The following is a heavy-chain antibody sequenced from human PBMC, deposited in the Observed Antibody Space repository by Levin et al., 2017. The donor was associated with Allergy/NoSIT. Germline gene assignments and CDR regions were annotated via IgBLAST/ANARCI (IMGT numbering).Heavy chain of an antibody. Sequence: GESLKISCAGSGFAFSSRWMSWVRQAPGKGLEWVANIKQDGSEKFYVDSVKGRFTISRDNARNSLYLQMNSLGAEEPAVYYCAGDQSVWVSYRFPYHGMDVWGQGTTVTVSS. D-gene: IGHD3-16*02. CDR3: AGDQSVWVSYRFPYHGMDV. J-gene: IGHJ6*02. CDR1: GFAFSSRW. V-gene: IGHV3-7*01. CDR2: IKQDGSEK.